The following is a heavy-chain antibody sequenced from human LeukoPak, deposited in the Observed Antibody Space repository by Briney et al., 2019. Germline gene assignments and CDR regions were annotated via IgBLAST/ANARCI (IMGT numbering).Heavy chain of an antibody. Sequence: ASVKVSCKVSGYTLTELSMHWVRQAPGKGLEWMGGFDPEDGETIYAQKFQGRVTMTEDTSTDTAYMELSSLRSEDTAVYYCASLVTAIRGVDSFDPWGQGTLVTVSS. J-gene: IGHJ5*02. D-gene: IGHD2-21*02. CDR1: GYTLTELS. CDR2: FDPEDGET. V-gene: IGHV1-24*01. CDR3: ASLVTAIRGVDSFDP.